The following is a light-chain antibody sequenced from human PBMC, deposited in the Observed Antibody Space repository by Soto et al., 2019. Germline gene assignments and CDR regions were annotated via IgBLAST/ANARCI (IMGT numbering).Light chain of an antibody. Sequence: QSVLTQSPSASASLGASVKLTCTLSNGHGNYVIAWHQQQPEKGPRYLMKVKSDGSHNKGDEIPDRFSGSSSGAERYLAISSLQSEDEADYYCQTWDTGIVVFGGGTKLTVL. CDR2: VKSDGSH. J-gene: IGLJ2*01. CDR3: QTWDTGIVV. V-gene: IGLV4-69*01. CDR1: NGHGNYV.